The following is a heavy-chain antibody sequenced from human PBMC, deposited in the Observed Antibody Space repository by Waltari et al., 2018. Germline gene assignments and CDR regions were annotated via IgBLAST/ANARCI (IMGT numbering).Heavy chain of an antibody. CDR1: GFTFSSYA. CDR3: ACYYDFWSGYYKDFNY. V-gene: IGHV3-23*01. D-gene: IGHD3-3*01. Sequence: EVQLLESGGGLVQPGGSLRLSCAASGFTFSSYAMSWVRQAPGKGPEWVSGISGSGANSYYAESVKGRFTISRDNTKNTLYLQMNSLRADDTAVYYCACYYDFWSGYYKDFNYWGQGTLVTVSS. CDR2: ISGSGANS. J-gene: IGHJ4*02.